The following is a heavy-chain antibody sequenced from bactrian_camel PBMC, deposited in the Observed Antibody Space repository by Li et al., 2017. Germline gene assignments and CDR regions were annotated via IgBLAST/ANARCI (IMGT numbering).Heavy chain of an antibody. CDR2: ISPVGST. V-gene: IGHV3-3*01. J-gene: IGHJ4*01. CDR3: AADFVPPIDPKPIAH. Sequence: HVQLVESGGGLVQPGGSLRLTCAVSGHTFSRYCMGWFRQAPGKEREGVARISPVGSTFYSNSVKGRFTIARDNAKYTVSLQMNSQKPEDTAMYYCAADFVPPIDPKPIAHWAQGTQVTVS. CDR1: GHTFSRYC. D-gene: IGHD7*01.